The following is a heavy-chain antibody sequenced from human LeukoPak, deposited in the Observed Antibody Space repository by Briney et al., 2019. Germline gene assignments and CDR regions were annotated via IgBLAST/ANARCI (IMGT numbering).Heavy chain of an antibody. CDR1: GYSFTKYW. Sequence: GESLKISCKGSGYSFTKYWIAWVRQMPGKGLEWVANIKQDGSEKYYGDSVKGRFTISRDNAKNSLSLQMNSLRAEDTAVYYCARAPTVITMVRGVLLLKYYFDYWGQGTLVTVSS. V-gene: IGHV3-7*02. J-gene: IGHJ4*02. CDR2: IKQDGSEK. CDR3: ARAPTVITMVRGVLLLKYYFDY. D-gene: IGHD3-10*01.